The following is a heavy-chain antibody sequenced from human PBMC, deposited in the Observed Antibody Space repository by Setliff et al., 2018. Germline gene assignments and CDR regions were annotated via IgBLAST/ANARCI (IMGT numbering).Heavy chain of an antibody. V-gene: IGHV1-18*01. J-gene: IGHJ4*02. D-gene: IGHD6-19*01. Sequence: ASVKVSCKASAYSFTNYGITWVRQAPGQGLEWMGWISAYDGNTRFAQNIQGRVTLTTDTPTSTAYMELRSLRSDDTAVYYCARSPPNRGFGSGWYGDFWGQGTRVTVS. CDR3: ARSPPNRGFGSGWYGDF. CDR2: ISAYDGNT. CDR1: AYSFTNYG.